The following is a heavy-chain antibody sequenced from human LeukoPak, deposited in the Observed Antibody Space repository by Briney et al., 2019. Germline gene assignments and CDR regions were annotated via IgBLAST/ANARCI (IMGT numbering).Heavy chain of an antibody. CDR2: INPNSGGT. CDR3: AREGPNYDFWSGPDY. D-gene: IGHD3-3*01. J-gene: IGHJ4*02. CDR1: GYTFTGYY. V-gene: IGHV1-2*02. Sequence: GASVKVSCKASGYTFTGYYMHWVRQAPGQGLEWMGWINPNSGGTNYAQKFQGRVTMTRDTSISTAYMELSRLRSDDTAVYYCAREGPNYDFWSGPDYWGQGTLVTVSS.